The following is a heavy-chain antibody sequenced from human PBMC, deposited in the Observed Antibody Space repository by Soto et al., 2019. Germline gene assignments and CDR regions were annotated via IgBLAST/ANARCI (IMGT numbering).Heavy chain of an antibody. D-gene: IGHD3-10*01. CDR1: GFTFSGYW. Sequence: EVQLVESGGGLVHPGGSLRLSCVVSGFTFSGYWMHWVRQAPGQGLECVANIHQNGTERYYVDSVKGRFTISRDNAKNSLYLHMNSLRAEDTAVYYCLGSGSFSLWGQGTLVTVSS. V-gene: IGHV3-7*01. CDR3: LGSGSFSL. J-gene: IGHJ4*02. CDR2: IHQNGTER.